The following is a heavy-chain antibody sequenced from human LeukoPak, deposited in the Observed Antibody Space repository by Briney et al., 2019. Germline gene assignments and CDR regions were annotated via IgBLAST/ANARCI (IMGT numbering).Heavy chain of an antibody. D-gene: IGHD1-1*01. Sequence: SGPTLVNPTQTFTLTCPYSGLSLSTSGVGVGWIRQPPGKALEWLALIYWNDDKRYSPSLKSRLTITKDTSKNQVVLTMTNMDPVDTATYYCAHTLEPSWFDPWGQGTLVTVSS. CDR3: AHTLEPSWFDP. V-gene: IGHV2-5*01. J-gene: IGHJ5*02. CDR2: IYWNDDK. CDR1: GLSLSTSGVG.